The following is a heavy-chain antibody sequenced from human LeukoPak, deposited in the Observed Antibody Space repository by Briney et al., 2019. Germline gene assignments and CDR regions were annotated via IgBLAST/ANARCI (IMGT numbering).Heavy chain of an antibody. V-gene: IGHV3-23*01. CDR1: GFTFSSYA. Sequence: SGGSLRLSCAASGFTFSSYAMSWVRQAPGKGLEWVSGISGSGGSIYYVASVKGRFTISRDNSKNTLYLQMNSLRAEDTAVYYCAKGAIRWDFQHWGQGTLVTVSS. D-gene: IGHD1-26*01. J-gene: IGHJ1*01. CDR2: ISGSGGSI. CDR3: AKGAIRWDFQH.